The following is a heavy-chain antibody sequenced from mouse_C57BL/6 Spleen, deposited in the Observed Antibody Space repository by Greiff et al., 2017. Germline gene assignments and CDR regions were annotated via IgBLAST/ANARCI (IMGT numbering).Heavy chain of an antibody. D-gene: IGHD1-1*01. V-gene: IGHV1-50*01. CDR3: ARRTAVVATDY. Sequence: VQLQQPGAELVKPGASVKLSCKASGYTFTSYWMQWVKQRPGQGLEWIGEIDPSDSYTNYNQKFKGKATLTVGTSSSTAYMQLSSLTSEDSAVYYCARRTAVVATDYWGQGTSVTVSS. CDR1: GYTFTSYW. J-gene: IGHJ4*01. CDR2: IDPSDSYT.